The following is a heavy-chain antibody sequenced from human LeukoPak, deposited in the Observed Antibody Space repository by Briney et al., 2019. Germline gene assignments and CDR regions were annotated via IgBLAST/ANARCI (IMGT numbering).Heavy chain of an antibody. J-gene: IGHJ6*02. CDR1: GGTFSSYA. V-gene: IGHV1-69*05. D-gene: IGHD2-15*01. Sequence: ASVKVSCKASGGTFSSYAISWVRQAPGQGLEWMGGIIPIFGTANYAQKFQGRVTITTDESTSTAYMELRSLRSDDTAMYYCARDCSGGSCYQYYYYYGMDVWGQGTTVTVSS. CDR2: IIPIFGTA. CDR3: ARDCSGGSCYQYYYYYGMDV.